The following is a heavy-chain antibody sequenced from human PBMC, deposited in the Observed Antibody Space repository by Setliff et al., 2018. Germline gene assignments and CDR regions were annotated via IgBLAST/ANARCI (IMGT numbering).Heavy chain of an antibody. CDR3: VREGVDSRSSTDYRYYMDV. D-gene: IGHD3-22*01. Sequence: ASVKVSCKASGYTLSTYGLHWVRQAPGQGPEWMGMIITNTGKTSYAQKFQGRVTIITDESTSTAFMQLSSLRSEDTAVYYCVREGVDSRSSTDYRYYMDVWGKGTTVTVSS. J-gene: IGHJ6*03. CDR2: IITNTGKT. V-gene: IGHV1-18*01. CDR1: GYTLSTYG.